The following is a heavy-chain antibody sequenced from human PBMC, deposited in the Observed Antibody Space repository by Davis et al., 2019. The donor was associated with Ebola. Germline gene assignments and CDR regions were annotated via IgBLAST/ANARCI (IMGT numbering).Heavy chain of an antibody. CDR3: AKATAVAARNYYYGMDV. D-gene: IGHD2-15*01. CDR1: GFSFGDYG. Sequence: SLKISCVGSGFSFGDYGMHWVRQAPGKGLEWVSSISWSSGVTGYADSVKGRFTISRDNAKNSLYLQMNSLGVEDTALYYCAKATAVAARNYYYGMDVWGQGTTVTVSS. CDR2: ISWSSGVT. V-gene: IGHV3-9*01. J-gene: IGHJ6*02.